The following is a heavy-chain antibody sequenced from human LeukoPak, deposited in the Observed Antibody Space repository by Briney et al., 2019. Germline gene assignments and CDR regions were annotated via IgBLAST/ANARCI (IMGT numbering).Heavy chain of an antibody. CDR3: ARDGDDYYGSGGYFDY. V-gene: IGHV4-39*07. J-gene: IGHJ4*03. CDR1: GGSISSSSYY. CDR2: IYYSGST. Sequence: SETLSLTCTVSGGSISSSSYYWGWIRQAPGKGLEWIGSIYYSGSTYYNPSLKSRVTISVDTSKNQFSLKLSSVTAADTAVYYCARDGDDYYGSGGYFDYWGQGTLVTVSS. D-gene: IGHD3-10*01.